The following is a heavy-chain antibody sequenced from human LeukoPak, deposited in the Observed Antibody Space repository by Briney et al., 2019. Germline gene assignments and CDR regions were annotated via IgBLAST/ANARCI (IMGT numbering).Heavy chain of an antibody. CDR1: GFTFSSYE. V-gene: IGHV3-48*03. CDR3: ARAGNIAVAVLDY. Sequence: GGSLRLSCAASGFTFSSYEMNWVRQAPGKGLEWVSYISSSGSTIYYADSVKGRFTISRDNAKDSLYLQMNSLRAEDTAVYYCARAGNIAVAVLDYWGQGTLVTVSS. J-gene: IGHJ4*02. CDR2: ISSSGSTI. D-gene: IGHD6-19*01.